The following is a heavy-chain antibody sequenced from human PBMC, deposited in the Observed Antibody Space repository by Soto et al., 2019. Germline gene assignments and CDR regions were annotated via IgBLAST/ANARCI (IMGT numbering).Heavy chain of an antibody. J-gene: IGHJ4*02. D-gene: IGHD2-8*01. CDR3: SRLTNGRQGDD. CDR1: GASITDNRYH. V-gene: IGHV4-39*01. CDR2: VYYSGQT. Sequence: QLQLQESGPGLVKPSETLSVTCSVSGASITDNRYHWGWTRQPPGKGLEWIGTVYYSGQTYYNPSLKSRATQSMDSSRNQFSLTLTSVAAADTAVYFCSRLTNGRQGDDWGQGTLVTVSS.